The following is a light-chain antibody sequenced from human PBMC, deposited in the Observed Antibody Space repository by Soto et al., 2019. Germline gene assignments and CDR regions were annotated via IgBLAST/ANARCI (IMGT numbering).Light chain of an antibody. V-gene: IGKV1-39*01. J-gene: IGKJ1*01. CDR3: QHQWT. CDR1: QTINTY. CDR2: AAT. Sequence: DIQMTQSPSSLSAYVGDRVTITCRASQTINTYLNWYLQKPGKAPKLLIYAATSLHSGVSSRFSGSGSGTDFTLTITSLQPDDFATYYCQHQWTFGQGTKVDIK.